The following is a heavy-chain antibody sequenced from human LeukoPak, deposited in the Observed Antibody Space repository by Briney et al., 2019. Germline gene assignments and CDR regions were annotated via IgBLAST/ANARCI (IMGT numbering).Heavy chain of an antibody. CDR2: INPNSGGT. CDR3: ARGPRYNWNDGEVWFDP. D-gene: IGHD1-1*01. V-gene: IGHV1-2*02. CDR1: GYTFTGYY. J-gene: IGHJ5*02. Sequence: ASVKVSCKASGYTFTGYYMHWVRQAPGQGLEWMGWINPNSGGTNYAQKFQGRVTMTRDTSISTAYMELSRLRSDDTAVYYCARGPRYNWNDGEVWFDPWGQGTLVTVSS.